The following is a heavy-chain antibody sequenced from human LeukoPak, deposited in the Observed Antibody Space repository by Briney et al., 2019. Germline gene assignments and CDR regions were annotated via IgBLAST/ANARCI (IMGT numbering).Heavy chain of an antibody. CDR3: AKSKAFGSYWYFDL. J-gene: IGHJ2*01. Sequence: GGSLRLSCAASGFTFDDYAMHWVRQAPGKGLEWVSGISWNSGSIGYADSVKGRFTISRDNAKNPLYLQMNSLRAEDTALYYCAKSKAFGSYWYFDLWGRGTLVTVSS. CDR1: GFTFDDYA. CDR2: ISWNSGSI. V-gene: IGHV3-9*01. D-gene: IGHD3-16*01.